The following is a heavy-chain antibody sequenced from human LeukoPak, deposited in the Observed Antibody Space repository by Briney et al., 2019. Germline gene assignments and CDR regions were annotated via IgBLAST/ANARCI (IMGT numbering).Heavy chain of an antibody. CDR1: GFTFDDYG. Sequence: AGGSLGLSCAASGFTFDDYGMSWVRQAPGKGLEWVSGINWTGGSTGYADSVKGRFTISRDNAKNSLYLQMNSLRAEDTALYYFARVLYCCSKRCTYCDHWGQGTLVTVSS. V-gene: IGHV3-20*04. J-gene: IGHJ4*02. CDR3: ARVLYCCSKRCTYCDH. D-gene: IGHD2-2*01. CDR2: INWTGGST.